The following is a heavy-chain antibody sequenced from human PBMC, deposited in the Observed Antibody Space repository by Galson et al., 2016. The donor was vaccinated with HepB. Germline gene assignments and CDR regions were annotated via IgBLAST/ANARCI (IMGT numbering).Heavy chain of an antibody. CDR3: ARAYCGGDCLSYNILYQYGLDV. Sequence: PALVKPTQTLTLTCTFSGFSLTTSGLGVGWIRQPPGMALEWLALIYWDDDKRYNPSLKRRLTVTKDTSKSQVVLTMTKMDPVDTATYYCARAYCGGDCLSYNILYQYGLDVWGQGTTVTVSS. D-gene: IGHD2-21*01. J-gene: IGHJ6*02. V-gene: IGHV2-5*02. CDR1: GFSLTTSGLG. CDR2: IYWDDDK.